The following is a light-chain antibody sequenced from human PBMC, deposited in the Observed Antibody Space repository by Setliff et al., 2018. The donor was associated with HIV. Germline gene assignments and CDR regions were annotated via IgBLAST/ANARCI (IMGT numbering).Light chain of an antibody. CDR3: SSYTTSSTVV. Sequence: QSVLTQPASVSGSPGQSIIISCTGTSSDVGGYNYVSWYQQHPGKAPKTIIFDVSNRHSGVSNRFSGSKSGNTASLTISGLQAEDEAAYYCSSYTTSSTVVFGGGTKVPVL. CDR2: DVS. V-gene: IGLV2-14*03. J-gene: IGLJ2*01. CDR1: SSDVGGYNY.